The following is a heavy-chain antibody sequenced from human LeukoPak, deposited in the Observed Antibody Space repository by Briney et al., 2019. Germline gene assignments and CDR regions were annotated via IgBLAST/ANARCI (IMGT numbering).Heavy chain of an antibody. V-gene: IGHV2-70*11. Sequence: SGPTLVNPTQTLTLTCTFSGFSLRTSGMCVSWFRQPPPKALGWLARIDCDDDKYYSTSLKTRLTISKDTSKNQVVLTMTNMDPVDTATYYGARIRAKTNWFDPWGQGTLVTVPS. CDR2: IDCDDDK. CDR3: ARIRAKTNWFDP. J-gene: IGHJ5*02. CDR1: GFSLRTSGMC.